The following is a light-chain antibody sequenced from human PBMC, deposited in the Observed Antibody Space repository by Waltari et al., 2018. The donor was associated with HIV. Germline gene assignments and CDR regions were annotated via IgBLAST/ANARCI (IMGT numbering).Light chain of an antibody. CDR1: SPNIGAGYD. Sequence: QSVLTPPPSVSGAPGQRVTLSCTGSSPNIGAGYDVHWYQQLPGTAPKLLIYGNSNRPSGVPDRFSGSKSGTSASLAITGLQAEDEADYYCQSYDSSLSGWVFGGGTKLTVL. V-gene: IGLV1-40*01. J-gene: IGLJ3*02. CDR3: QSYDSSLSGWV. CDR2: GNS.